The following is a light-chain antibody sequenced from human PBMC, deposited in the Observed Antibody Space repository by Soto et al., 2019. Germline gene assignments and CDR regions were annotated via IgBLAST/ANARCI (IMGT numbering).Light chain of an antibody. V-gene: IGKV1-6*01. CDR2: GAT. J-gene: IGKJ1*01. Sequence: ATQMTQSPSFLSASVGDRVTISCRASQGISNYLAWYQQRPGKAPKLLIFGATTLQSGVPSRFSASGSGPDFTLTISSLQPEDFATYYCLQDYNYPWTFGQGTKVEIK. CDR1: QGISNY. CDR3: LQDYNYPWT.